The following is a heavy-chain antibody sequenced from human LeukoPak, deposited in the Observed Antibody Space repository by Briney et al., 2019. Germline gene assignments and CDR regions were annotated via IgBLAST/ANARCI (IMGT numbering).Heavy chain of an antibody. V-gene: IGHV3-21*01. D-gene: IGHD6-13*01. Sequence: GGSLRLSCTASGFTFSSYSMNWVRQAPGKGLEWVSSISTSSSYIYYADSVKGRFTISRDNSKNTLYLQMNSLRAEDTAVYYCAKDRGYSSSAVDYWGQGTLVTVSS. J-gene: IGHJ4*02. CDR3: AKDRGYSSSAVDY. CDR1: GFTFSSYS. CDR2: ISTSSSYI.